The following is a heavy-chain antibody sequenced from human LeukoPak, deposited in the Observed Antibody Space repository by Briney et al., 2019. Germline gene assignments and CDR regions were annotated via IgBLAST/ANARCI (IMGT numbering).Heavy chain of an antibody. V-gene: IGHV3-64*01. CDR1: GFTFSSYA. D-gene: IGHD1-7*01. J-gene: IGHJ6*03. CDR2: ISSNGGRT. Sequence: GGSLRLSCAASGFTFSSYAMHWVRQAPGKGLEYVSAISSNGGRTYYANSVKGRFTISRDNSKNTLYLQMGSLRAEDMAVYYCARDPNGNYRSDYYYYMDVWGKGTTVTVSS. CDR3: ARDPNGNYRSDYYYYMDV.